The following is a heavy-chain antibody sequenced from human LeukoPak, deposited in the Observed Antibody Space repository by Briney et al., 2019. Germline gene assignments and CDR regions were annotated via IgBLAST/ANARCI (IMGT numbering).Heavy chain of an antibody. V-gene: IGHV4-4*09. Sequence: SETLSLTCTVSGGSISSYYWSWIRQPPGKGLEWMGYIYPSGSTNYTHSPKGRVTISVDTSKNQFSLKLSSVTAADTAVYYCARRTRYSSSSHWFDPWGQGTLVTVSS. D-gene: IGHD6-6*01. CDR1: GGSISSYY. CDR3: ARRTRYSSSSHWFDP. CDR2: IYPSGST. J-gene: IGHJ5*02.